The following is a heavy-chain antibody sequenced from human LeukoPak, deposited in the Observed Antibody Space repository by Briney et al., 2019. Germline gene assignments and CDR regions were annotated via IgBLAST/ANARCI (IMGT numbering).Heavy chain of an antibody. J-gene: IGHJ4*02. Sequence: PGGSLRLSCAASGFTFSNSGMHWVRQAPGKGLEWVAVISYDGRNKYYTDSVKGRFTISRDNSKNTVYLQMNSLRAEDTAVYYCAKDRSIAAAGYYFDYWGQGTLVTVSS. D-gene: IGHD6-25*01. CDR1: GFTFSNSG. V-gene: IGHV3-30*18. CDR2: ISYDGRNK. CDR3: AKDRSIAAAGYYFDY.